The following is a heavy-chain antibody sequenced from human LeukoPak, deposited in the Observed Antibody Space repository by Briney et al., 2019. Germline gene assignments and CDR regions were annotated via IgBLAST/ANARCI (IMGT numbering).Heavy chain of an antibody. CDR1: GVSISSYY. D-gene: IGHD3-16*01. V-gene: IGHV4-59*13. CDR2: IYYSGST. J-gene: IGHJ3*02. Sequence: SETLSLTCTVSGVSISSYYWSWIRQPPGKGLEWIGYIYYSGSTNYNPSLKSRVTISVDTSKNQFSLKLSSVTAADTAVYYCARGFDYRLDAFDIWGQGTMVTVSS. CDR3: ARGFDYRLDAFDI.